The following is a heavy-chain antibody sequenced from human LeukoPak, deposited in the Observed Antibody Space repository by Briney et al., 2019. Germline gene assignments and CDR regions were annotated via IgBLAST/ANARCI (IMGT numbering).Heavy chain of an antibody. CDR3: ARDLRAKY. D-gene: IGHD4/OR15-4a*01. J-gene: IGHJ1*01. V-gene: IGHV4-59*01. Sequence: SETLSLTCNVSGASIFNYYWSWIRQAPGKGLEWIGYVHHSGRTNSNPSLGSRVTMSVDASTSQLSLNLTSVTTADTAVYFCARDLRAKYWGQGTLVFVSS. CDR2: VHHSGRT. CDR1: GASIFNYY.